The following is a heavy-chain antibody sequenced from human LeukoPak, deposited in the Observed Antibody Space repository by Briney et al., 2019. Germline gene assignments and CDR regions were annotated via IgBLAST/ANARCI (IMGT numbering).Heavy chain of an antibody. D-gene: IGHD1-1*01. V-gene: IGHV3-43*02. J-gene: IGHJ4*02. Sequence: GGSLRLSCAASGFTFDAHSMHWVRQAPGKGLEWVSLISGDGGSKHYAASVKGRFTISRDNSEASLFLQMRSLRSEDTAFYYCAKRSGAPNNFDFSGQGALVTVSS. CDR2: ISGDGGSK. CDR3: AKRSGAPNNFDF. CDR1: GFTFDAHS.